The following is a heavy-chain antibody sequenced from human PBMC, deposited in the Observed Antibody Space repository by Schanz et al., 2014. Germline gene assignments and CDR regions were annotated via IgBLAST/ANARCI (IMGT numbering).Heavy chain of an antibody. Sequence: QVQLVQSGAEVKKPGSSVTVSCKASGGTLQSYTFSWVRQAPGQGLEWMGRIIPILGIANYAQKFQGRVTITADKSTFTAYMDVSSLRSEDTAVYYCAASGAGYSSSWDFDYWGQGTLVTVSS. J-gene: IGHJ4*02. CDR2: IIPILGIA. CDR1: GGTLQSYT. D-gene: IGHD6-13*01. CDR3: AASGAGYSSSWDFDY. V-gene: IGHV1-69*02.